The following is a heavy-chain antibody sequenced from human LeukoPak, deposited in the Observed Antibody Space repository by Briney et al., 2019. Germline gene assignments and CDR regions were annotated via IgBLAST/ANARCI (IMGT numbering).Heavy chain of an antibody. CDR1: GGGISSYY. V-gene: IGHV4-4*07. D-gene: IGHD2-2*01. CDR2: IYTSGST. J-gene: IGHJ6*04. Sequence: SETLSLTGNVSGGGISSYYWRWIRQAAGKGLEWIGRIYTSGSTNYNPSLKSRVTMSVDTSKNQFSLKLSSVTAADTAVYYCASARTTAFMDVWGKGTTVTVSS. CDR3: ASARTTAFMDV.